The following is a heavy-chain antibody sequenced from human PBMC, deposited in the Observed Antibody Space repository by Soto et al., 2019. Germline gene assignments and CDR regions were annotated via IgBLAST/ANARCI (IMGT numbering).Heavy chain of an antibody. CDR2: IIPIFGTA. J-gene: IGHJ6*02. CDR3: ARDRPGYSSSWYRSDYYYGMDV. Sequence: SVKVSCKASGGTFSSYAISWVRQAPGQGLEWMGGIIPIFGTANYAQKFQGRVTITADESTSTAYMELSSLRSEDTAVYYCARDRPGYSSSWYRSDYYYGMDVWGQGTMVTVSS. D-gene: IGHD6-13*01. CDR1: GGTFSSYA. V-gene: IGHV1-69*13.